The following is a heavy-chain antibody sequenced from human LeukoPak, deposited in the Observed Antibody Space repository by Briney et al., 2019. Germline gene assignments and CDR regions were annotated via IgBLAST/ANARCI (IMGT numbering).Heavy chain of an antibody. D-gene: IGHD3-9*01. J-gene: IGHJ6*03. CDR2: ISSSSSYI. Sequence: GGSLRLSCAASGFTFSSYSMNWVRQAPGKGLEWVSSISSSSSYIYYADSVKGRFTISRDNAKNSLYLQMNSLRAEDTAVYYCARGRYFDWLRSENNYYMDVWGKGTTVTVSS. V-gene: IGHV3-21*01. CDR1: GFTFSSYS. CDR3: ARGRYFDWLRSENNYYMDV.